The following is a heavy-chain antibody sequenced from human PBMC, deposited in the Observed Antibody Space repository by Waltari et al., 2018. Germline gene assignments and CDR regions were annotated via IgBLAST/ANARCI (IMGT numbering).Heavy chain of an antibody. D-gene: IGHD1-26*01. CDR2: IYYSGST. CDR1: GGSISSGGYY. Sequence: QVQLQESGPGLVKPSQTLSLTCTVSGGSISSGGYYWSWIRQHSGKGLEWIGYIYYSGSTYYNPSLKSRVTISVDTSKNQFSLKLSSVTAADTAVYYCARDGNADLGYYGMDVWGQGTTVTVSS. CDR3: ARDGNADLGYYGMDV. J-gene: IGHJ6*02. V-gene: IGHV4-31*03.